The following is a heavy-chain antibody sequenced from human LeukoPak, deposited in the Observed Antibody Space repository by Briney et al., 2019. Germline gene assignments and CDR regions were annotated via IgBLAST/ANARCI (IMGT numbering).Heavy chain of an antibody. CDR3: AKTRPLDSSSWSHGDY. J-gene: IGHJ4*02. V-gene: IGHV3-23*01. CDR1: GFTFSSSS. CDR2: ITDAVGST. D-gene: IGHD6-13*01. Sequence: GGSLRLSCAASGFTFSSSSISWVRQAPGKGLEWVSAITDAVGSTHYADSVKGRFTISRDNSKNTLYLQMNSLRAEDTAVYYCAKTRPLDSSSWSHGDYWGQGTLVTVSS.